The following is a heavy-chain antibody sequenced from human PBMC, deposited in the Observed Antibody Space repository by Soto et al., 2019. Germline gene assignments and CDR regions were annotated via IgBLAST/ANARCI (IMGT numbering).Heavy chain of an antibody. CDR1: GYTFTSWD. CDR3: TPSSRTGAGLDF. CDR2: MNPRSGNT. V-gene: IGHV1-8*01. J-gene: IGHJ4*01. D-gene: IGHD6-13*01. Sequence: GASVKVSCKASGYTFTSWDVYWVRQAAGQGLEWMGYMNPRSGNTGYEQKFQGRVTMTRDTSISTAYMELSSLTSDDTAVYYCTPSSRTGAGLDFWGQGTPATVSS.